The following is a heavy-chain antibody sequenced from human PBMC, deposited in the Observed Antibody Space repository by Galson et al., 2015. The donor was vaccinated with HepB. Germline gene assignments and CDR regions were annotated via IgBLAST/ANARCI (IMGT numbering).Heavy chain of an antibody. D-gene: IGHD7-27*01. CDR1: GVTFSSNW. CDR3: GNWGSS. Sequence: SMRLSCAASGVTFSSNWMQWVRQATGKGLEWVSRINSDVSTTSYTDPVKGRFTISRDNAKNTLYLQMNSLRAEDTAVYYCGNWGSSWGQGTLVTVSS. CDR2: INSDVSTT. V-gene: IGHV3-74*01. J-gene: IGHJ5*02.